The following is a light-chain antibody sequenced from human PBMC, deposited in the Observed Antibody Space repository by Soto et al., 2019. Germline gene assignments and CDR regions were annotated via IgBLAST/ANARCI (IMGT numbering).Light chain of an antibody. CDR1: SSNIGNKD. CDR2: END. CDR3: ETWDLGLRAVV. J-gene: IGLJ3*02. Sequence: QSVLTQPPSVSAAPGQKVTISCSGSSSNIGNKDVSWYQQVPGTAPKLLIYENDKRPSGIPDRFSGSKSGTSATLGITGLQTGDEADYYCETWDLGLRAVVFGGGTKLTVL. V-gene: IGLV1-51*02.